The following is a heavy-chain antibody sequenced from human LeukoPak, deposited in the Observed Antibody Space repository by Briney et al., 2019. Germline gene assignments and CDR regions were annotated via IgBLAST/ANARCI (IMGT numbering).Heavy chain of an antibody. V-gene: IGHV4-38-2*01. D-gene: IGHD3-10*01. Sequence: KSSETLSLTCAVSGYSISSGYYWGWIRQPRGKALEWIGSIYDSGSTYYNPSLKSRVTISVDTSKNQFSLKLSSVTAADTAVYYCARSVHGVLLWLPIQYFDYWGQGTLVTVSS. CDR3: ARSVHGVLLWLPIQYFDY. CDR2: IYDSGST. J-gene: IGHJ4*02. CDR1: GYSISSGYY.